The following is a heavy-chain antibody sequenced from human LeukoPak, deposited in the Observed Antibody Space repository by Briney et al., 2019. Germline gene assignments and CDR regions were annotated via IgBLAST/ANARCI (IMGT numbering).Heavy chain of an antibody. Sequence: PGGSRRLSCAASGFTFSSYAMSWVRQAPGKGLEWVSAISGSGGSTYYADSVKGRFTISRDNSKNTLYLQMNSLRAEDTAVYYCAKGNMGATSSYYFDYWGQGTLVTVSS. CDR2: ISGSGGST. CDR1: GFTFSSYA. CDR3: AKGNMGATSSYYFDY. D-gene: IGHD1-26*01. J-gene: IGHJ4*02. V-gene: IGHV3-23*01.